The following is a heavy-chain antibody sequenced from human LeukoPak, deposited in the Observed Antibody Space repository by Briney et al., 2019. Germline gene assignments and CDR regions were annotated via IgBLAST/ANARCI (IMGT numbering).Heavy chain of an antibody. CDR1: GYTFTGYY. D-gene: IGHD3-10*01. CDR2: INPNSGGT. Sequence: ASVKVSCKASGYTFTGYYMHWVRQAPGQGLEWMGWINPNSGGTNYAQKSQGRVTMTRDTSISTAYMELSRLRSDDTAVYYCARTFRLLWFGEFPFDYWGQGTLVTVSS. V-gene: IGHV1-2*02. CDR3: ARTFRLLWFGEFPFDY. J-gene: IGHJ4*02.